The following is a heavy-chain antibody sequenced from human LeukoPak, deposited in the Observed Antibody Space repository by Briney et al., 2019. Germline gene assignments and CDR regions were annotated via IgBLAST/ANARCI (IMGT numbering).Heavy chain of an antibody. CDR3: ARHEPNGSNLDY. D-gene: IGHD2-8*01. Sequence: PSETLSLTCTVSGGSISSSSYYWGWIRQPPGTGLEWIGSIYYSGSTYYNPSLKSRVTISVDTSKNQFSLKLSSVTAADTAVYYCARHEPNGSNLDYWGQGTLVTVSS. CDR2: IYYSGST. CDR1: GGSISSSSYY. V-gene: IGHV4-39*01. J-gene: IGHJ4*02.